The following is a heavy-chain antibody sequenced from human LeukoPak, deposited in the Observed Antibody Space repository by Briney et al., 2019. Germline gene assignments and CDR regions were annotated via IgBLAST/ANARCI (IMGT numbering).Heavy chain of an antibody. CDR2: TYYRSKWYN. Sequence: SQTLSLTCAISVDSVSSNSAAWNWIRQSPSRGLGWLGRTYYRSKWYNDYAVSVKRRITINPDTSKNQFSLQLNSVTPEDTAVYYCARGRFTMVRGVIILHYFDYWGQGTLVTVSS. V-gene: IGHV6-1*01. J-gene: IGHJ4*02. D-gene: IGHD3-10*01. CDR1: VDSVSSNSAA. CDR3: ARGRFTMVRGVIILHYFDY.